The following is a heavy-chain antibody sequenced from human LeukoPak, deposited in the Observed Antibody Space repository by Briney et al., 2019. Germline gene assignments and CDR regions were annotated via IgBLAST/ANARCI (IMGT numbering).Heavy chain of an antibody. V-gene: IGHV1-2*02. J-gene: IGHJ4*02. CDR3: ARVASVVYSDY. CDR1: GYTFTGYY. Sequence: ASVKVSCKASGYTFTGYYIHWVRQAPGQGLEWMGWINPDSGGTNYAQNFQGRVTMTRDTSISTAYMELNRLRSDDTAVYYCARVASVVYSDYWGQGTLVTVSS. CDR2: INPDSGGT.